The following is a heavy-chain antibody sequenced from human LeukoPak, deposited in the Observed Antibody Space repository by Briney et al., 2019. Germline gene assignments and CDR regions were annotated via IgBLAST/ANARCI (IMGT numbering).Heavy chain of an antibody. CDR2: ISAYNGNT. CDR3: ARVGLGYCSSTSCYEFDY. CDR1: GYTFTSYG. Sequence: ASVKVSCKASGYTFTSYGISWVRQAPGQGLEWMGWISAYNGNTNYAQKLQGRVTMTTDTSTSTACMELRSLRSDDTAVYYCARVGLGYCSSTSCYEFDYWGQGTLVTVSS. J-gene: IGHJ4*02. D-gene: IGHD2-2*01. V-gene: IGHV1-18*04.